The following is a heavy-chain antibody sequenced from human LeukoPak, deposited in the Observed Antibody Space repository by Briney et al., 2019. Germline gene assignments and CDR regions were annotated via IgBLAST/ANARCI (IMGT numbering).Heavy chain of an antibody. J-gene: IGHJ4*02. CDR2: IYHSGST. CDR3: ARGGGYASPIGY. CDR1: GGSISTYY. D-gene: IGHD5-12*01. V-gene: IGHV4-59*01. Sequence: PSETPSLTCTLSGGSISTYYWSWIRQPPGKGLEWIGYIYHSGSTNDNPSLKSRVTISVDTSKNQFSLKLSSVTAADTAVYYCARGGGYASPIGYWGQGALVTVSS.